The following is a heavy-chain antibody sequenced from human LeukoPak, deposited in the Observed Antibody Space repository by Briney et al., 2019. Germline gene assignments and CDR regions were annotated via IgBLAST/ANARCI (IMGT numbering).Heavy chain of an antibody. D-gene: IGHD3-16*02. CDR3: ARWGGRYPFDY. V-gene: IGHV3-64*01. Sequence: TGGSLRLSCAASGFTFSSYSMHWVRQAPGKGLEYVSAITSNGGRTYYENSVKGRFTISRGNSKNTLYLQMGSLRAEDMAVYYCARWGGRYPFDYWGQGTLVTVSS. CDR2: ITSNGGRT. J-gene: IGHJ4*02. CDR1: GFTFSSYS.